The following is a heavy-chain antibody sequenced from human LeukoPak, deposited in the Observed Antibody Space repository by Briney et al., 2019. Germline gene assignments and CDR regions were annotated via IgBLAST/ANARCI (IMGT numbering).Heavy chain of an antibody. CDR3: ARDGMVRGVIIWDAFDI. J-gene: IGHJ3*02. V-gene: IGHV3-33*01. D-gene: IGHD3-10*01. Sequence: GPSLRLSCAASGFSFSSYRMHWVRQAPGKGLEWVASIWYDGSNIYYADSVKGRFTISRDNSKNTLYLQMNSLRAEDTAVYYCARDGMVRGVIIWDAFDIWGQGTMVTVAS. CDR2: IWYDGSNI. CDR1: GFSFSSYR.